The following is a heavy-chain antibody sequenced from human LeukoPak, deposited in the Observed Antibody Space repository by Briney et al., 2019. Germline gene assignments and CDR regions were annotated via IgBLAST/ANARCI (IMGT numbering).Heavy chain of an antibody. V-gene: IGHV1-18*01. CDR3: ARALYCSSTSCLQFYYYYYGMDV. D-gene: IGHD2-2*01. CDR1: GYTFTSYG. J-gene: IGHJ6*02. CDR2: ISAYNGNT. Sequence: ASVTVSCTASGYTFTSYGISWVRQAPGQGLEWMGWISAYNGNTNYAQKLQGRVTMTTDTSTSTAYMELRSLRSDDTAVYYCARALYCSSTSCLQFYYYYYGMDVWGQGTTVTVPS.